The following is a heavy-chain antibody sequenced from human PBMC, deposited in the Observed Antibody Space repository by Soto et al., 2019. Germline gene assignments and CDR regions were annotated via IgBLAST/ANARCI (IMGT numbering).Heavy chain of an antibody. V-gene: IGHV3-7*03. J-gene: IGHJ4*02. CDR3: AREGAAAPHPVFGY. Sequence: PVGSLRLSCAASGFTFSSYWMSWVRQAPGKGLEWVANIKQDGSEKYYVDSVKGRFTISRDNAKNSLYLQMNSLRAEDTAVYYCAREGAAAPHPVFGYWGQGTLVTVSS. CDR2: IKQDGSEK. CDR1: GFTFSSYW. D-gene: IGHD6-13*01.